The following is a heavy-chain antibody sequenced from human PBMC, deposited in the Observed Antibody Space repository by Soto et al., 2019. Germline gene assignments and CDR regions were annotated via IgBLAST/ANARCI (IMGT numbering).Heavy chain of an antibody. J-gene: IGHJ5*02. CDR3: VRGGYSSSWERLDP. D-gene: IGHD6-13*01. CDR1: GSTFPNYP. CDR2: ISHDGVNK. Sequence: VQLVESGGGVIHPGKSLRLSCAASGSTFPNYPMHWVRQTPDNGLEWVAVISHDGVNKNYADSVKGRFTISRDNSRNTLYLQMDSLRVEDTAMYYCVRGGYSSSWERLDPWGQGTLVTVSS. V-gene: IGHV3-30-3*01.